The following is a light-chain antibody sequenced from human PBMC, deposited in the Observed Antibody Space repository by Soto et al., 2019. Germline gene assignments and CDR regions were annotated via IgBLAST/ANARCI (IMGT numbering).Light chain of an antibody. CDR2: DVN. Sequence: QSVLTQPRSVSGSPGQSVAISCTGTSSDVGGYNYVSWYQQHPGKAPKLMIYDVNKRPSGVPDRFSGSKSGNTASLTISGLQAEDEADYYCCSNAGGYTFDVFGTGTKVTVL. J-gene: IGLJ1*01. V-gene: IGLV2-11*01. CDR3: CSNAGGYTFDV. CDR1: SSDVGGYNY.